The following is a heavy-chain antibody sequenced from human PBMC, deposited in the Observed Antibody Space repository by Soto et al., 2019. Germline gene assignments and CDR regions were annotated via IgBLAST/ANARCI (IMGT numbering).Heavy chain of an antibody. CDR3: TRRYNWNDNYFVP. CDR2: SYYSGTT. CDR1: GASISVHSYY. J-gene: IGHJ5*02. Sequence: SETLSLTCTVSGASISVHSYYWTWIRQPPGKGLEWIGSSYYSGTTYFNPSLKSRATISVDTSKNQSSLRLTSVTAADTAIYYCTRRYNWNDNYFVPWGPGALVTVSS. D-gene: IGHD1-20*01. V-gene: IGHV4-39*01.